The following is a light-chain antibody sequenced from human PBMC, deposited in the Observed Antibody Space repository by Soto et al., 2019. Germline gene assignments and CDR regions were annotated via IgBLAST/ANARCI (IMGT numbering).Light chain of an antibody. CDR2: TAS. Sequence: DIQLTQSPSTLSASVGDRVTITCRASQSISQWMAWYQQKPGKAPRLLIYTASSLQSGVPSRFSGSGSGTEFTLTINSLQPDDFATYYCHQYNAPWTFGRGTKVDIK. CDR3: HQYNAPWT. V-gene: IGKV1-5*03. J-gene: IGKJ1*01. CDR1: QSISQW.